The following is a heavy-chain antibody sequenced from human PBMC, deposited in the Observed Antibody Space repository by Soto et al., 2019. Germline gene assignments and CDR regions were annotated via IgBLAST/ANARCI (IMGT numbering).Heavy chain of an antibody. V-gene: IGHV3-23*01. CDR3: ASLGVGDWKNYYFYYGMDV. D-gene: IGHD2-21*02. Sequence: EVQLLESGGGFVQPGGSLRLSCAATGFTFSVYAMTWVRQAPGTGLEWVSAVTAYGGSTSSADSVKGRFTISRANSTNTLLLQMSSLRAEDTAVYYCASLGVGDWKNYYFYYGMDVSAQGTTVTVS. CDR1: GFTFSVYA. J-gene: IGHJ6*02. CDR2: VTAYGGST.